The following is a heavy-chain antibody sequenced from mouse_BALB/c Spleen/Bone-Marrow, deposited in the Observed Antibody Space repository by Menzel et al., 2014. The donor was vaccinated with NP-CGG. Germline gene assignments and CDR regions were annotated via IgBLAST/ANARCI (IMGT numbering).Heavy chain of an antibody. Sequence: EVKVVESGGGLVQPGGSRKLSCAASGFTFSSFGMHWVRQAPEKGLERVAYISSGSSTIYYADTVKGRFTISRDNPKNTLFLQMTSLRSEDTAMYYCARAGMDYWGQGTSVTVSS. CDR1: GFTFSSFG. J-gene: IGHJ4*01. V-gene: IGHV5-17*02. CDR3: ARAGMDY. D-gene: IGHD3-3*01. CDR2: ISSGSSTI.